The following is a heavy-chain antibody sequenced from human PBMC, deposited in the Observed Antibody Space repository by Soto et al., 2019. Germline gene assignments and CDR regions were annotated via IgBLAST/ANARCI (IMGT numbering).Heavy chain of an antibody. J-gene: IGHJ6*02. CDR1: GFTFGDYA. Sequence: PGGSLRLSCTASGFTFGDYAMGWFRQAPGRGLEWVAYITSSSDTIYYSDSVKGRFTISRDNGKNSLFLQMNSLRDEDTAVYYCARVVVVIPPGYYYAMDVWGQGTTVTVSS. D-gene: IGHD3-22*01. CDR3: ARVVVVIPPGYYYAMDV. CDR2: ITSSSDTI. V-gene: IGHV3-48*02.